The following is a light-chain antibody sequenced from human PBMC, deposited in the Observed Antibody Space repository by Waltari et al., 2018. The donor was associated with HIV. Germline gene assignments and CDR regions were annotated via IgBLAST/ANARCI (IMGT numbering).Light chain of an antibody. Sequence: SYELTQPPPVSASPGQTASISCFGNDLGRKSVSWYQQRPDPSPVMVKYQNKGRPSGIPERFSGSNSGNTATLTISGTQAMDEADYYCQAWDSNSAVFGEGTKLTVL. CDR2: QNK. CDR1: DLGRKS. V-gene: IGLV3-1*01. J-gene: IGLJ2*01. CDR3: QAWDSNSAV.